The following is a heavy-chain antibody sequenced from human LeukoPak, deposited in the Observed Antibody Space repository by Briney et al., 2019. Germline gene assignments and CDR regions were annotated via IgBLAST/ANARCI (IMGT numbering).Heavy chain of an antibody. CDR1: GFTFSSYA. J-gene: IGHJ4*02. CDR2: IIPILGIA. CDR3: ARDPYGVDGDYVIY. V-gene: IGHV1-69*04. Sequence: GGSLRLSCAASGFTFSSYAISWVRQAPGQGLEWMGRIIPILGIANYAQKFQGRVTITADKSTSTAYMELSSLRSEDTAVYYCARDPYGVDGDYVIYWGQGTLVTVSS. D-gene: IGHD4-17*01.